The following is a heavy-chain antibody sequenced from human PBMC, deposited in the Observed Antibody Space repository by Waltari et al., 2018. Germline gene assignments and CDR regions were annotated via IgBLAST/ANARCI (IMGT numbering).Heavy chain of an antibody. J-gene: IGHJ6*03. V-gene: IGHV4-39*07. CDR3: ARVILGRVPLYYYSYYMDV. Sequence: QLQLQESGPGLVKPSETLSLTCTVSGGSISSSSYYWGWIRQPPGKGLEWIGSIYYSGSPNSTRPLKSRVTIPVDPSRTQSSLKRGSVTAPDTAVYYCARVILGRVPLYYYSYYMDVWGKGTTVTISS. CDR2: IYYSGSP. D-gene: IGHD3-16*01. CDR1: GGSISSSSYY.